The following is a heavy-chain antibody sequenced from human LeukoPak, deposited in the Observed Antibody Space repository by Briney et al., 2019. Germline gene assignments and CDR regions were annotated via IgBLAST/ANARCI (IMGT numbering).Heavy chain of an antibody. CDR1: GFSLSNYW. CDR2: ISGSGGST. V-gene: IGHV3-23*01. J-gene: IGHJ4*02. CDR3: AKVGIVVVITYPDY. D-gene: IGHD3-22*01. Sequence: PGGSLRLSCAASGFSLSNYWMHWVRQAPGKGLEWVSAISGSGGSTYYADSVKGRFTISRDNSKNTLYLQMNSLRAEDTAVYYCAKVGIVVVITYPDYWGQGTLVTVSS.